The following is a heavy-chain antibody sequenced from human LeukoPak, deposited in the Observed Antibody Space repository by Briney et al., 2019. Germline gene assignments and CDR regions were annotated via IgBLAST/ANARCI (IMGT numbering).Heavy chain of an antibody. J-gene: IGHJ3*02. CDR1: GFTFSSYA. V-gene: IGHV3-23*01. CDR3: AKGSSWHRLDM. D-gene: IGHD6-13*01. Sequence: PGGSLRLSCAASGFTFSSYAMNWVRQAPGKGLEWVSAISGGADSAYYADSVKGRFTISRDNSKKTLYLQMNSLRVEDTAVYYCAKGSSWHRLDMGGQGTMVTVSS. CDR2: ISGGADSA.